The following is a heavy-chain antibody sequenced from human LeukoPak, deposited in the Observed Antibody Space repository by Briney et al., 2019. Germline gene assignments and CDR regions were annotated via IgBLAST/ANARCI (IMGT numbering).Heavy chain of an antibody. J-gene: IGHJ4*02. Sequence: SETLSLTCAVYGGSFSGYHWSWIRQPPGKGLEWIGEINHRGSTNYNPSLKSRVTISVDTSKNQFSLKLSSVTAADTAVYYCASTSAMVYFDCWGQGTLVTVSS. CDR3: ASTSAMVYFDC. D-gene: IGHD5-18*01. V-gene: IGHV4-34*01. CDR1: GGSFSGYH. CDR2: INHRGST.